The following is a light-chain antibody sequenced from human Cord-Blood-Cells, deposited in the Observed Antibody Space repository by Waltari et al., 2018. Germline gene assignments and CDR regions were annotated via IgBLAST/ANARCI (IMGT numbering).Light chain of an antibody. CDR3: AAWDDSLSGWV. V-gene: IGLV1-47*02. CDR1: CSNIGSNY. J-gene: IGLJ3*02. CDR2: SNN. Sequence: QSVLTQPPSASGTPGQRVTISCSGSCSNIGSNYVYWYQQLPGTAPKLLIYSNNQRPSGVPDRFSGSKSGTSASLAISGLRSEDEADYYCAAWDDSLSGWVFGGGTKLTVL.